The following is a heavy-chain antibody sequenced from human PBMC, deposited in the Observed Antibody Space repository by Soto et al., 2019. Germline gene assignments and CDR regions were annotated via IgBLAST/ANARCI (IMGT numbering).Heavy chain of an antibody. CDR3: ARVGAGPYYSFE. CDR1: GGSISSGGYY. Sequence: SETLSLTCTVSGGSISSGGYYWSWIRQHPGKGLEWIGYIYYSGSTYYNPSLKSRVTISVDTSKNQFSLKLSSVTAADTAVYYCARVGAGPYYSFEGGQGTMVTVSS. V-gene: IGHV4-31*03. J-gene: IGHJ3*01. D-gene: IGHD3-16*01. CDR2: IYYSGST.